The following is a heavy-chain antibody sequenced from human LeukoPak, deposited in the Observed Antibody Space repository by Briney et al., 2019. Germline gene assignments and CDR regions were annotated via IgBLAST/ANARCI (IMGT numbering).Heavy chain of an antibody. J-gene: IGHJ4*02. CDR1: GGSFSGYY. D-gene: IGHD7-27*01. Sequence: LSLTCAVYGGSFSGYYWSWIRQAPGKGLEWVSYISSSGSTIYYADSVKGRFTISRDNAKNSLYLQMNSLRAEDTAVYYCARETTGDLYYFDYWGQGTLVTVSS. CDR3: ARETTGDLYYFDY. CDR2: ISSSGSTI. V-gene: IGHV3-11*01.